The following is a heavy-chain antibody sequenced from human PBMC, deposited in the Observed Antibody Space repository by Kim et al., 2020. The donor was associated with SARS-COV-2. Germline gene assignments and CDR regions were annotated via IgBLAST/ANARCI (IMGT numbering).Heavy chain of an antibody. CDR1: GFTFSSYA. D-gene: IGHD6-13*01. V-gene: IGHV3-30-3*01. Sequence: GGSLRLSCAASGFTFSSYAMHWVRQAPGKGLEWVAVISYDGSNKYYADSVKGRFTISRDNSKNTLYLQMNSLRAEDTAVYYCASNPPRGYIKVFYYYMDVWGKGTTVTVSS. CDR3: ASNPPRGYIKVFYYYMDV. CDR2: ISYDGSNK. J-gene: IGHJ6*03.